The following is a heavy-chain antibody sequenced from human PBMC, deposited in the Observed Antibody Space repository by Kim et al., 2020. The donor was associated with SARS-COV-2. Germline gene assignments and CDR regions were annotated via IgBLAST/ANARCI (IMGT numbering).Heavy chain of an antibody. CDR3: ARHDRVYRQLAIDY. D-gene: IGHD4-4*01. V-gene: IGHV4-59*08. CDR1: GGSISSYY. J-gene: IGHJ4*02. CDR2: IYYSGST. Sequence: SETLSLTCTVSGGSISSYYWSWIRQPPGKGLEWIWYIYYSGSTNYNPSPKSRVTISVDTSKNQFSLKLSSVTAADTAVYYCARHDRVYRQLAIDYWGQRTLVTVSS.